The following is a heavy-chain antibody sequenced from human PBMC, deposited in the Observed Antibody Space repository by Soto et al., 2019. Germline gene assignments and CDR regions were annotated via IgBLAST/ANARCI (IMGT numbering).Heavy chain of an antibody. CDR1: GFTFSDYY. CDR2: ISSSGSII. J-gene: IGHJ4*02. V-gene: IGHV3-11*01. D-gene: IGHD3-22*01. Sequence: GGSLRVSCASSGFTFSDYYMSWIRQAPGKGLEWVSYISSSGSIIYYADSVKGRFTVSRDNAKNSLYLQMNSLRAEDTAVYYCARDQGYYESSGYFDYWGQGTMVTVSS. CDR3: ARDQGYYESSGYFDY.